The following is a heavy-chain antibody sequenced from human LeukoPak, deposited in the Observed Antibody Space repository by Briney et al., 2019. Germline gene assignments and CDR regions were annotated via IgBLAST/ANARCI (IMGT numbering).Heavy chain of an antibody. CDR2: ISYDGSNK. Sequence: GGSLRLSCAASGFTFSSCAMHWVRQAPGKGLEWVAVISYDGSNKYYADSVKGRFTISRDNSKNTLYLQMNSLRAEDTAVCYCARADLPAAIGYYYYGMDVWGQGTTVTVSS. J-gene: IGHJ6*02. CDR1: GFTFSSCA. CDR3: ARADLPAAIGYYYYGMDV. D-gene: IGHD2-2*01. V-gene: IGHV3-30*04.